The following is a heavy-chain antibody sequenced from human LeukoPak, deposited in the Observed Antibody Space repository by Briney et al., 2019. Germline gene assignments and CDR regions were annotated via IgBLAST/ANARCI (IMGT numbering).Heavy chain of an antibody. CDR2: IYYSGST. CDR3: ARGEDSSSWYDY. V-gene: IGHV4-59*01. J-gene: IGHJ4*02. CDR1: GGSLSGYY. Sequence: SETLSLTCTVSGGSLSGYYWSWIRQPPGKGLVWIGYIYYSGSTNYNPSLKSRVTISVDTSKNQFSLKLSSVTAADTAVYYCARGEDSSSWYDYWGQGTLVTVSS. D-gene: IGHD6-13*01.